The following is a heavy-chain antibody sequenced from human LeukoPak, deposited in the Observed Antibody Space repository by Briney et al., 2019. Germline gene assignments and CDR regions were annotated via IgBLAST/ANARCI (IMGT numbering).Heavy chain of an antibody. CDR2: ITSSSYI. Sequence: GRSLRLSCAASGFTFSSYSMNWVRQAPGKGLEWVSSITSSSYIYYSASVKGRFTISRDNAKNSIYLQMNSLRAEDTAVDYCARDGGKDYYYYYYMDVWGKGTTVTVSS. J-gene: IGHJ6*03. D-gene: IGHD3-16*01. V-gene: IGHV3-21*01. CDR1: GFTFSSYS. CDR3: ARDGGKDYYYYYYMDV.